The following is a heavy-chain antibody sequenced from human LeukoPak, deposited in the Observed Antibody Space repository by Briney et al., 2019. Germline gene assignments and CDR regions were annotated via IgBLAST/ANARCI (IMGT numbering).Heavy chain of an antibody. CDR2: ISAYNGNT. Sequence: ASVEVSCKASGYTFTSYGISWVRQAPGQGLEWMGWISAYNGNTNYAQKLQGRVTITADKSTSTAYMELSSLRSEDTAVYYCARAPIVVVPAAIYYYYYYMDVWGKGTTVTVSS. CDR3: ARAPIVVVPAAIYYYYYYMDV. J-gene: IGHJ6*03. CDR1: GYTFTSYG. V-gene: IGHV1-18*01. D-gene: IGHD2-2*01.